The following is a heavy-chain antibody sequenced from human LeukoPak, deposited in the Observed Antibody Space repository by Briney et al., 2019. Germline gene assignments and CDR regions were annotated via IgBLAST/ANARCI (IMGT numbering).Heavy chain of an antibody. CDR1: GGSISSYY. D-gene: IGHD2-15*01. CDR3: ARLATGYCSGGSCYSNYYYYYYMDV. CDR2: IYTSGST. Sequence: SVTLSLNCTVSGGSISSYYWSWLRQPPGKGLEGIGYIYTSGSTNYNPSLKSRVTISVDTSKNQFSLKLSSVTAADTAVYYCARLATGYCSGGSCYSNYYYYYYMDVWGKGTTVTVSS. V-gene: IGHV4-4*09. J-gene: IGHJ6*03.